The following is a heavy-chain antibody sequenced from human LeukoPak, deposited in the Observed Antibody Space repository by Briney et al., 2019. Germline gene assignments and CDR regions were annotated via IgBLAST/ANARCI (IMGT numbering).Heavy chain of an antibody. D-gene: IGHD6-13*01. CDR3: AKSSLSYWYFDL. V-gene: IGHV3-21*06. CDR1: GFTFSSYA. CDR2: ISSSSSSM. J-gene: IGHJ2*01. Sequence: GGSLRLSCAASGFTFSSYAMHWVRQAPGKGLEWVSSISSSSSSMYFADSVKGRFTISRDNAKNSLYLQMNSLRAEDTAVYYCAKSSLSYWYFDLWGRGILVTVSS.